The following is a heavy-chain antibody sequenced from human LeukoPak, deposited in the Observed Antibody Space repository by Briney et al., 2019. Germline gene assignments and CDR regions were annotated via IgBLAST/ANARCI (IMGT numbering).Heavy chain of an antibody. CDR2: FSYSGST. V-gene: IGHV4-59*08. CDR1: GGSISSYY. J-gene: IGHJ3*02. Sequence: SETLSLTCTVSGGSISSYYWSWIRQPPGKGLEWIAYFSYSGSTKYNPSLKSRVTISVDTSKNQFSLKLSSVTAAVTAVYYCATRKMDAFDIWGQGTMVTVSS. CDR3: ATRKMDAFDI.